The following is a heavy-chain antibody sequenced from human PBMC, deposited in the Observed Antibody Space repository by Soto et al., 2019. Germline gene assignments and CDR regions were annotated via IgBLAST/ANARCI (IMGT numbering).Heavy chain of an antibody. CDR1: GFTFSSYS. V-gene: IGHV3-21*01. CDR2: ISSSSSYI. CDR3: SRDPPYCSSSSCYIKFLDY. J-gene: IGHJ4*02. D-gene: IGHD2-2*02. Sequence: PGGSLRLSXVASGFTFSSYSMNWVRQAPGKGLEWVSSISSSSSYIYYADSVKGRFTISRDNARNSLYLQMNSLRAEDTAVYYGSRDPPYCSSSSCYIKFLDYWGQGTLVTVSS.